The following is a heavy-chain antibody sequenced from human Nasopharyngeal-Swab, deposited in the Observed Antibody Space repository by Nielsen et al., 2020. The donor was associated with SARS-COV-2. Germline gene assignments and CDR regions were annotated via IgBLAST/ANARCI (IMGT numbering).Heavy chain of an antibody. D-gene: IGHD6-19*01. CDR1: GFTFGDYA. Sequence: GGSLRLSCTASGFTFGDYAMSWVRQAPGKGLEWVGFIRSKAYGGTTEYAASVKGRFTISRDDSKSIAYLQMNSLKTEDTAVYCCTRDVVAGKEGYFDYWGQGTLVTVSS. V-gene: IGHV3-49*04. CDR3: TRDVVAGKEGYFDY. CDR2: IRSKAYGGTT. J-gene: IGHJ4*02.